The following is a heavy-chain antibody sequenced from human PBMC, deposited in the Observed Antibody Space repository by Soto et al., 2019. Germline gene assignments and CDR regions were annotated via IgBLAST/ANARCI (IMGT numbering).Heavy chain of an antibody. V-gene: IGHV1-18*01. Sequence: QVQLVQSGAEVKKPGASVRVSCKASGYTFTSYGISWVRQAPGQGLEWMGWISAYNGNTNYAQKLQGRVTMTTDTSTSTAYMELRSLRSDDTAVYYCARVGRMKWELLRGWFDPWGQGTLVTVSS. J-gene: IGHJ5*02. CDR3: ARVGRMKWELLRGWFDP. CDR2: ISAYNGNT. CDR1: GYTFTSYG. D-gene: IGHD1-26*01.